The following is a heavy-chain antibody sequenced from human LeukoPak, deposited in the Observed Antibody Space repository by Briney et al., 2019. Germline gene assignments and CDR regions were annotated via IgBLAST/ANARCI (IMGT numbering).Heavy chain of an antibody. D-gene: IGHD6-19*01. CDR1: GYGFSTYW. V-gene: IGHV5-51*01. CDR3: ARQWLFDY. Sequence: GGSLKISCKASGYGFSTYWIAWVRQMPGKGLEWIGIINPVDSDTRYSPSFQGLVTISADKSISTAYLQWSSLKASDTAIYYCARQWLFDYWGQGTLVTVSS. CDR2: INPVDSDT. J-gene: IGHJ4*02.